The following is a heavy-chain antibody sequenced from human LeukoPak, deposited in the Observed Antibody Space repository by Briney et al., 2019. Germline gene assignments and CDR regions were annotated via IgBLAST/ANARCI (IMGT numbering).Heavy chain of an antibody. CDR2: IKEDGSEE. D-gene: IGHD3-16*01. Sequence: PSETLSLTCTVSGGSISSDDYYWRWIRQPPGKGLEWVANIKEDGSEEYHVDSVKGRFTISRDNTKSSLFLQMNSLRGDDTAVYYCVRDSRPGGAMGLYHNFDFWGQGTLVTVSS. J-gene: IGHJ4*02. CDR1: GGSISSDDYY. V-gene: IGHV3-7*01. CDR3: VRDSRPGGAMGLYHNFDF.